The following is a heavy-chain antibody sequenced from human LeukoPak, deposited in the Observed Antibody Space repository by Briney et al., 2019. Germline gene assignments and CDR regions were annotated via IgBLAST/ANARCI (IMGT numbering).Heavy chain of an antibody. CDR3: AKDIGGVPAAKNLYYGMDV. CDR2: ISWDGGST. CDR1: GFTFDDYT. V-gene: IGHV3-43*01. D-gene: IGHD2-2*01. J-gene: IGHJ6*02. Sequence: PGGSLRLSCAASGFTFDDYTMHWVRQAPGKGLEWVSLISWDGGSTYYADSVKGRFTISRVNSKNSLYLQMNSLRTEDTALYYCAKDIGGVPAAKNLYYGMDVWGQGTTVTVSS.